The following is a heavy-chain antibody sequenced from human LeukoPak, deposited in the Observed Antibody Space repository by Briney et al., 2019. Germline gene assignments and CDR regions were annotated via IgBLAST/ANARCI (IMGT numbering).Heavy chain of an antibody. CDR2: IYYSGST. Sequence: SETLSLTCTVSGGSISSYYWSWIRQPPGKGLEWIGYIYYSGSTNYNPSLKSRVTISVDTSKNQFSLKLSSVTAADTAVYYCAREGGGALVDYWGQGTLVTVSS. CDR3: AREGGGALVDY. V-gene: IGHV4-59*01. CDR1: GGSISSYY. J-gene: IGHJ4*02. D-gene: IGHD3-16*01.